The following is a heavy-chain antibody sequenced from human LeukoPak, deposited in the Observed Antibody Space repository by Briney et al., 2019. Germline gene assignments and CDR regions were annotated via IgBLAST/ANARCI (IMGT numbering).Heavy chain of an antibody. Sequence: SETLSLICAVSGYSISSGYYWGWIRQPPGKGLEWIGSIYHSGSTYYNPSLKSQVTISVDTSKNQFSLKLSSVTAADTAVYYCARVGGYDRVVDYWGQGTLVTVSS. D-gene: IGHD5-12*01. V-gene: IGHV4-38-2*01. CDR1: GYSISSGYY. CDR3: ARVGGYDRVVDY. CDR2: IYHSGST. J-gene: IGHJ4*02.